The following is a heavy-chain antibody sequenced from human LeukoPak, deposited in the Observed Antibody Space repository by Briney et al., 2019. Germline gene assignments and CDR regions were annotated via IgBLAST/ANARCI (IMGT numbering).Heavy chain of an antibody. CDR3: ARDLQYYYDSSGYYFDY. V-gene: IGHV3-30-3*01. J-gene: IGHJ4*02. Sequence: QSGVSLRLSCAASGFTFSSYAMHWVRLAPGKGLEWVAVISYDGSNKYYADSVKGRFTISRDNSKNTLYLQTNSLRAEDTAVYYCARDLQYYYDSSGYYFDYWGQGTLVTVSS. CDR1: GFTFSSYA. CDR2: ISYDGSNK. D-gene: IGHD3-22*01.